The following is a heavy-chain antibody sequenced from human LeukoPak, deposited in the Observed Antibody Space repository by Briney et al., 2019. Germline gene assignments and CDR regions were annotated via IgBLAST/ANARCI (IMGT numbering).Heavy chain of an antibody. J-gene: IGHJ4*02. CDR3: ARVLAGAILDY. Sequence: GGSLRLSCAASGFTFSSYEMNWVRQAPGKGLEWVSYISSSGSTIYYADSVKGRFTISRDNAKNSLYLQMNSLRAEDTAVYYCARVLAGAILDYWGQGTLVTVSS. V-gene: IGHV3-48*03. CDR1: GFTFSSYE. CDR2: ISSSGSTI. D-gene: IGHD1-26*01.